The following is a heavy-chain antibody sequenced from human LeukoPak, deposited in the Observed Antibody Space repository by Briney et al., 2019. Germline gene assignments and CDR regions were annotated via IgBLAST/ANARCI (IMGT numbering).Heavy chain of an antibody. CDR2: IKQDGSEK. D-gene: IGHD3-3*01. J-gene: IGHJ4*02. CDR3: ARADYDFWSGSWGGYYFDY. Sequence: GGSLRLSCAASGFTFSSYWMSWVRQAPGKGLEWVANIKQDGSEKYYVDSVKGRFTISRDNAKNSLYLQMNSLRAEDTAVYYCARADYDFWSGSWGGYYFDYWGQGTLVTVSS. V-gene: IGHV3-7*01. CDR1: GFTFSSYW.